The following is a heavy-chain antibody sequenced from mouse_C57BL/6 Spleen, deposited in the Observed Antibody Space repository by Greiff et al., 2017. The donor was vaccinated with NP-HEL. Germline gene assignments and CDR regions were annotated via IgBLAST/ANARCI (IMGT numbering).Heavy chain of an antibody. J-gene: IGHJ4*01. CDR2: INPSSGYT. D-gene: IGHD1-1*01. CDR1: GYTFTSYW. Sequence: QVQLQQSGAELAKPGASVKLSCKASGYTFTSYWMHWVNQRPGQGLEWIGYINPSSGYTKYNQKFKDKATLTADKSSSTAYMQLSSLTYEDTAVYYCARTHYYGSPPYYYAMDYWGQGTSVTVSS. CDR3: ARTHYYGSPPYYYAMDY. V-gene: IGHV1-7*01.